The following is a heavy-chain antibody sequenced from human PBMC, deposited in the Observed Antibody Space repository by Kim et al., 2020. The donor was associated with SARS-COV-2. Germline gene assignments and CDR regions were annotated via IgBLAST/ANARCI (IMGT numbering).Heavy chain of an antibody. Sequence: SETLSLTCAVYGGSFSGYYWSWIRQPPGKGLEWIGEINHSGSTNYNPSLKSRVTISVDTSKNQFSLKLSSVTAADTAVYYCARTMYYYGSGSYYLGYYFDYWGQGTLVTVSS. CDR3: ARTMYYYGSGSYYLGYYFDY. J-gene: IGHJ4*02. D-gene: IGHD3-10*01. V-gene: IGHV4-34*01. CDR2: INHSGST. CDR1: GGSFSGYY.